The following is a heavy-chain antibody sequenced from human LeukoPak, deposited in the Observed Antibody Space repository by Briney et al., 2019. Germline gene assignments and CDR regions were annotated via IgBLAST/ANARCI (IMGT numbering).Heavy chain of an antibody. CDR2: IWYDGSNK. CDR3: ARGSGTLYYFDY. CDR1: GFTFSSYG. D-gene: IGHD1-26*01. Sequence: PGRSLRLSCAASGFTFSSYGMHWVRQAPGKGLEWVAVIWYDGSNKYYADSVKGRFTISRDNSKNTLYLQMNSLRAEDTAVYYCARGSGTLYYFDYWGQGTLVTVSS. V-gene: IGHV3-33*08. J-gene: IGHJ4*02.